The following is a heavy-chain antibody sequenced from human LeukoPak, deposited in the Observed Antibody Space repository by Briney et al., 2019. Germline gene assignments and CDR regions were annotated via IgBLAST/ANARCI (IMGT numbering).Heavy chain of an antibody. V-gene: IGHV4-4*07. CDR1: GGSISSYY. CDR2: IYTSGTT. D-gene: IGHD5-18*01. CDR3: AREGGGYSYGYSYYFDY. Sequence: SETLSLTCTVSGGSISSYYWSWIRQPAGKGLEWIGRIYTSGTTNYNPSIKSRVNMSVDTSKNQFSLKLSSVTAADTAVYYCAREGGGYSYGYSYYFDYWGQGTLVTVSS. J-gene: IGHJ4*02.